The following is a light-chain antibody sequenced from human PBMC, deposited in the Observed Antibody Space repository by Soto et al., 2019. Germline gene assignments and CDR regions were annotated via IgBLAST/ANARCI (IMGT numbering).Light chain of an antibody. Sequence: DIQMTQSPSSLSASVGDRGTITCQARQDISNYLNWYQQKPGKAPKLLIYDASNLETGVPSRFSGSGSGTDFTFTISSLQPEDIATYYCQQYDDLSLTFGGGTKVDIK. CDR2: DAS. CDR1: QDISNY. J-gene: IGKJ4*01. V-gene: IGKV1-33*01. CDR3: QQYDDLSLT.